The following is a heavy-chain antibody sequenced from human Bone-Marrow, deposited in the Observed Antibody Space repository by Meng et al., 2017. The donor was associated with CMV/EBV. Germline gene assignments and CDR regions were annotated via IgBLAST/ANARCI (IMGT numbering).Heavy chain of an antibody. CDR3: ARGLRAAAAHDAFDI. J-gene: IGHJ3*02. Sequence: GGSLRLSCAASGFTFSSYAMHWVRQAPGKGLEWVAVISYDGSNKYYADSVKGRFTISRDNSKNTLYLQMNSLRAGDTAVYYCARGLRAAAAHDAFDIWGQGTMVTVSS. CDR2: ISYDGSNK. D-gene: IGHD6-13*01. CDR1: GFTFSSYA. V-gene: IGHV3-30*14.